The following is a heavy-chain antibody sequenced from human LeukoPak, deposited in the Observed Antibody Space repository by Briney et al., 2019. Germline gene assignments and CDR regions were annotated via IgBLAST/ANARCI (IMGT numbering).Heavy chain of an antibody. CDR1: GFTFSSYS. J-gene: IGHJ4*02. D-gene: IGHD3-16*01. CDR2: ISSSSSYI. CDR3: ATNAWGATDY. Sequence: GGSLRLSCAASGFTFSSYSMNWVRQAPGKGLEWVSSISSSSSYIYYADSVKGRFTIARDNAKNSLYLQMNSLRAEDTAVYYCATNAWGATDYWGQGTLVTVSS. V-gene: IGHV3-21*01.